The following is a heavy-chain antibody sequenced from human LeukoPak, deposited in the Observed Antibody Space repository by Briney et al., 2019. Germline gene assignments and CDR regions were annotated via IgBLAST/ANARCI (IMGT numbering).Heavy chain of an antibody. CDR1: GFTFSSYA. Sequence: PGRSLRLSCAASGFTFSSYAMHWVRQAPGKGLEWVAVISYDGSNKYYADSVKGRFTISRDNSKNTLYLQMNSLRAEDTAVYYCARNLKRFLEWYYGMDVWGQGTTVTVPS. D-gene: IGHD3-3*01. J-gene: IGHJ6*02. CDR2: ISYDGSNK. V-gene: IGHV3-30-3*01. CDR3: ARNLKRFLEWYYGMDV.